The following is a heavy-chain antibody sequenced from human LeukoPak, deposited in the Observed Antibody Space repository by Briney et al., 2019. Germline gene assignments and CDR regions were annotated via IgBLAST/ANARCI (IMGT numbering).Heavy chain of an antibody. CDR1: GLTFSDYW. D-gene: IGHD6-13*01. V-gene: IGHV3-7*01. Sequence: QSGGSLRLSCAASGLTFSDYWMSWMRQAPGKGLEWVANIKYDGDEEYYVDSVKGRFTISRDNAKNSLYLQLNSLRVEDTAVYYCKSGGAAPGSFDNWGQGTLVTVSP. CDR2: IKYDGDEE. J-gene: IGHJ4*02. CDR3: KSGGAAPGSFDN.